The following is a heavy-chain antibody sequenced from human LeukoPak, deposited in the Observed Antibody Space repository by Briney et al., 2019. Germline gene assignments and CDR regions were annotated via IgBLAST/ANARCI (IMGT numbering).Heavy chain of an antibody. Sequence: ASVKVSCKACGGTFSSYAISWVRQAPGPGLEWMGGIIPIFGTANYAQKFQGRVTITADESTSTAYMELSSLRSEDTAVYYCARVSSGATDAFDIWGQGTMVSVSS. CDR3: ARVSSGATDAFDI. CDR1: GGTFSSYA. D-gene: IGHD3-10*01. CDR2: IIPIFGTA. J-gene: IGHJ3*02. V-gene: IGHV1-69*13.